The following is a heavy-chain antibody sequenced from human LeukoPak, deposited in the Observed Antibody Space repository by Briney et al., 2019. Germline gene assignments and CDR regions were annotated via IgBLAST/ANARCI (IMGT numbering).Heavy chain of an antibody. D-gene: IGHD6-6*01. J-gene: IGHJ4*02. V-gene: IGHV3-48*01. Sequence: GGSLRLSCAVSGLTLSNYGMNWVRQAPGKGLEWVSYISSSSNAINYADSVKGRFTISRDNGKNSLYLQMNSLRVEDTAVYYCARGGAARPDYWGQGTLVTVSS. CDR3: ARGGAARPDY. CDR1: GLTLSNYG. CDR2: ISSSSNAI.